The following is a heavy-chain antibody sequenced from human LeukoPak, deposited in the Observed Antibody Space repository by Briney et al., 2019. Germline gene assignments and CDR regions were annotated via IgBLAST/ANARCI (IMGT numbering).Heavy chain of an antibody. V-gene: IGHV3-7*01. CDR3: ARDLGQYYDTSDNWFDP. J-gene: IGHJ5*02. Sequence: GGSLRLSCAASGFTFSSYWMSWVRQAPGKGLEWVANIKQGGSEKYYVDSVKGRFTISRDNAKSTLNLQMNSLRAEDTAVYYCARDLGQYYDTSDNWFDPWGQGTLVTVSS. D-gene: IGHD3-22*01. CDR1: GFTFSSYW. CDR2: IKQGGSEK.